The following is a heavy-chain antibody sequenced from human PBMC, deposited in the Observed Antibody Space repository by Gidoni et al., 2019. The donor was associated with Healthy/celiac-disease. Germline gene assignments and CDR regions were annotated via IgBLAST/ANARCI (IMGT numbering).Heavy chain of an antibody. D-gene: IGHD2-15*01. J-gene: IGHJ4*02. CDR1: GGSISRSSYY. V-gene: IGHV4-39*01. CDR2: IYYSGST. Sequence: QLQLQESGPGLVKPSETLSLTCTVAGGSISRSSYYWVWLRPPPGKGLEWIGSIYYSGSTYYNPSLKSRVTISVDTSKNQFSLKLSSVTAADTAVYYCARHLRSVEGYCSGGSCFWCDYWGQGTLVTVSS. CDR3: ARHLRSVEGYCSGGSCFWCDY.